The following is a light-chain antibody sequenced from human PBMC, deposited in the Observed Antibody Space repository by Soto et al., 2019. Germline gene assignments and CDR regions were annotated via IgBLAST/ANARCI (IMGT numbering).Light chain of an antibody. J-gene: IGKJ1*01. CDR2: AAS. CDR3: QQYGNSPRT. Sequence: EVVLTQSPGTLSLSPGERASLSCRASQSVSNSFLAWYQQKAGQSPRLLIYAASARAIGIPDRFSGSGSGTDFTLTISRLEPEDFAVYYCQQYGNSPRTFGQGTKVEVK. V-gene: IGKV3-20*01. CDR1: QSVSNSF.